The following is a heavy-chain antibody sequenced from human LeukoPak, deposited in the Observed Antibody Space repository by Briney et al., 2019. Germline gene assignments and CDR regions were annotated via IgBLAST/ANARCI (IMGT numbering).Heavy chain of an antibody. D-gene: IGHD3-22*01. CDR1: GFSFSDCA. J-gene: IGHJ4*02. CDR2: LSGSGGNT. CDR3: AKKGDSSGYYYYFDN. Sequence: GGSLRLSCAASGFSFSDCAMSWVRQAPGKGLEWVSGLSGSGGNTHYADSVKGRFTISRDNSKNTLYLQMNSLRAEDTAVYYCAKKGDSSGYYYYFDNWGQGTLVTVSS. V-gene: IGHV3-23*01.